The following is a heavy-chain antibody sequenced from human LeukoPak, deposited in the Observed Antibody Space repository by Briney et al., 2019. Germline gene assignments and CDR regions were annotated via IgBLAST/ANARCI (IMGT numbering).Heavy chain of an antibody. CDR1: GYTFSSYS. D-gene: IGHD5-18*01. CDR2: IIPIFGTA. J-gene: IGHJ4*02. Sequence: SVKLSCKASGYTFSSYSISWVRQPPVQGLEWMGGIIPIFGTANYAQKFQGRVTITADESTSTAYMELSSLRSEDTAVYYCARGGSWIQLTYWGQGTLVTVSS. V-gene: IGHV1-69*13. CDR3: ARGGSWIQLTY.